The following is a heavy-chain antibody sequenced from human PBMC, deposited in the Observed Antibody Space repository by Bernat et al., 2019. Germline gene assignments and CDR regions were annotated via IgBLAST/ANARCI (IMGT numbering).Heavy chain of an antibody. Sequence: EVQLVQSGAEVKKPGESLNISCKCSGNSFTSYWIAWVRQMPGKGLEWMGIIYAGDSDTRYSPSFQGQVTISADKSISTAYLQWNSLKASDTAMYYCARRRTSDWDFDYWGQGTLVTVSS. CDR1: GNSFTSYW. D-gene: IGHD6-19*01. J-gene: IGHJ4*02. CDR3: ARRRTSDWDFDY. CDR2: IYAGDSDT. V-gene: IGHV5-51*01.